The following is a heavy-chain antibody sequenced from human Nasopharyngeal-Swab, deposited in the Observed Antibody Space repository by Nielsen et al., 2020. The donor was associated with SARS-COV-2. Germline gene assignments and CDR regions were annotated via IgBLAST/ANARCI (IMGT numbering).Heavy chain of an antibody. J-gene: IGHJ6*03. D-gene: IGHD6-19*01. V-gene: IGHV4-4*02. CDR3: ARASAVAGTYYYMDV. CDR1: GGSNSSSNW. CDR2: IYHSGST. Sequence: SETLSLTCAVSGGSNSSSNWWSWVRQPPGKGLEWIGEIYHSGSTNYNPSLKSRVTISVDKSKNQFSLKLSSVTAADTAVYYCARASAVAGTYYYMDVWGKGTTVTVSS.